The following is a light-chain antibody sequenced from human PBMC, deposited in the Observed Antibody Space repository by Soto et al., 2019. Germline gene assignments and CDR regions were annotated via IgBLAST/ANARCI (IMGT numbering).Light chain of an antibody. CDR2: GAS. J-gene: IGKJ1*01. CDR3: QLYGSSSWT. Sequence: EIVLTQSPGTLSLSPGERGTLSCRASQSVSSSYLAWYQQKPGQAPRLLIYGASSRATGIPDRFSGSGSGTDFTLTNSRLEPEDFAVYYCQLYGSSSWTFGQGTKVEVK. V-gene: IGKV3-20*01. CDR1: QSVSSSY.